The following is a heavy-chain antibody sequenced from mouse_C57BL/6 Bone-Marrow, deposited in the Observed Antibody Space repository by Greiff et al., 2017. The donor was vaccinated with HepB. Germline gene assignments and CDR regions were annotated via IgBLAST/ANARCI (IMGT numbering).Heavy chain of an antibody. CDR1: GYTFTSYG. CDR3: ARERIYYDYDGRGMDY. J-gene: IGHJ4*01. D-gene: IGHD2-4*01. CDR2: IYPRSGNT. V-gene: IGHV1-81*01. Sequence: VQLQQSGAELARPGASVKLSCKASGYTFTSYGISWVKQRTGQGLEWIGEIYPRSGNTYYNEKFKGKATLTAGKSSSTAYMELRSLTSEDSAVYFCARERIYYDYDGRGMDYWGQGTSVTVSS.